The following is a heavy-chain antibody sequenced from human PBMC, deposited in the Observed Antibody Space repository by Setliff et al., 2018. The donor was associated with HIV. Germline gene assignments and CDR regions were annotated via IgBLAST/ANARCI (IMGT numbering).Heavy chain of an antibody. D-gene: IGHD3-16*01. J-gene: IGHJ4*02. CDR1: GGSISSGSYY. CDR3: ARLDYVWGSYYY. CDR2: IYTGGTT. Sequence: PSETLSLTCTVSGGSISSGSYYWTWLRQPAGKGLEWVGHIYTGGTTNYNTSLRSRVTISVDTSKNQFSLKLSSVTAADTAVYYCARLDYVWGSYYYWGQGTLVTVSS. V-gene: IGHV4-61*09.